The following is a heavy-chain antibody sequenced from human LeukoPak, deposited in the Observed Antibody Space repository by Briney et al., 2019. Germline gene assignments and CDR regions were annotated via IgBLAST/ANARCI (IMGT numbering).Heavy chain of an antibody. J-gene: IGHJ4*02. CDR3: ARAPLKGYSSSSVH. D-gene: IGHD6-6*01. CDR2: ISSSSSYI. V-gene: IGHV3-21*01. Sequence: GGPLRLSCAASGFTFSSYSMNWVRQAPGKGLEWVSSISSSSSYIYYADSVKGRFTISRDNAKNSLYLQMNSLRAEDTAVYYCARAPLKGYSSSSVHRGQGTLVTVSS. CDR1: GFTFSSYS.